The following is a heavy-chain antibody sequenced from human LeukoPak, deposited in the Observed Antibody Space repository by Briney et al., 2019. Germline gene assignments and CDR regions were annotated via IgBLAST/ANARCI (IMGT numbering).Heavy chain of an antibody. V-gene: IGHV3-53*01. CDR3: ARVGYGSSWDFDY. CDR1: GFTVSSNY. J-gene: IGHJ4*02. CDR2: IYSGGST. Sequence: PGGSLRLSCAASGFTVSSNYMSWVRQAPGKGLEWVSVIYSGGSTYYADSVKGRFTISRDNSKNTLYLQMNSLRAEDTAVYYCARVGYGSSWDFDYWGQGTLVTVSS. D-gene: IGHD6-13*01.